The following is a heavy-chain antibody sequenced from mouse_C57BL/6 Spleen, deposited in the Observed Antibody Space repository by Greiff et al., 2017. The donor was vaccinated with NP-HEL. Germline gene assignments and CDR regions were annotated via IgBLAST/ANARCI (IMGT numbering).Heavy chain of an antibody. D-gene: IGHD2-4*01. J-gene: IGHJ3*01. Sequence: QVQLQQPGAELVRPGSSVKLSCKASGYTFTSYWMHWVKQRPIQGLEWTGNIDPSDSETHYNQKFKDKATLTVDKSSSTAYMQLSSLTSEDSAVYYCARTGGYDYDRFAYWGQGTLVTVSA. CDR1: GYTFTSYW. CDR3: ARTGGYDYDRFAY. CDR2: IDPSDSET. V-gene: IGHV1-52*01.